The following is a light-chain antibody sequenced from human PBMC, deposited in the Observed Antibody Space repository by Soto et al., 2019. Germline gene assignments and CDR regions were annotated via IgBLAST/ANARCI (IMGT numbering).Light chain of an antibody. V-gene: IGKV3-20*01. CDR3: QQYGSSPPLT. CDR1: QSVSSSY. Sequence: EIVLTQSPGTLSLSPGDRATLSCRASQSVSSSYLAWYQQKPGQAPRLLIYGASSRATGIPDRFSGSGSGTDFTITISRLEPEDVAVYYCQQYGSSPPLTFGGGTKVEIK. J-gene: IGKJ4*01. CDR2: GAS.